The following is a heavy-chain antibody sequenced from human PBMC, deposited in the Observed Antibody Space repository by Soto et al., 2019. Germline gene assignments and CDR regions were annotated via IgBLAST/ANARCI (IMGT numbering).Heavy chain of an antibody. CDR1: GGTFSSYT. J-gene: IGHJ3*02. V-gene: IGHV1-69*02. CDR3: ARGGSDIVVVPAAPYRRAFDI. CDR2: IIPILGIA. D-gene: IGHD2-2*01. Sequence: GASVKVSCKASGGTFSSYTISWVRQAPGQGLEWMGRIIPILGIANYAQKFQGRVTITADKSTSTAYMELSSLRSEDTAVYYCARGGSDIVVVPAAPYRRAFDIWGQGTMVTVSS.